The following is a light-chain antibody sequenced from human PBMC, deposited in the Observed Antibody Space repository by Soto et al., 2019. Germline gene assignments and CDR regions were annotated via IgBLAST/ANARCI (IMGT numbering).Light chain of an antibody. J-gene: IGKJ1*01. CDR2: LGS. V-gene: IGKV2-28*01. Sequence: DIVMTQSPLSLPVTPGEPASISCRSSQSLLHSNGYNYLDWYLQKPGQSPQLLIYLGSNRASGVXDXXSGSGSGTDFTLKISRVEAEDVGVYYGMQALQTRWTFGQGTKVEIK. CDR1: QSLLHSNGYNY. CDR3: MQALQTRWT.